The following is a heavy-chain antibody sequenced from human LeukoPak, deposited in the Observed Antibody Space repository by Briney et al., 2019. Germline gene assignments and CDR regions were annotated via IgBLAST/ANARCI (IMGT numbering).Heavy chain of an antibody. V-gene: IGHV2-5*01. CDR3: AHRRFLDSSGYFDY. CDR1: GFSLSTSGVG. J-gene: IGHJ4*02. D-gene: IGHD3-22*01. CDR2: IYWNDDK. Sequence: SGPTLVKPTQTLTLTCTFSGFSLSTSGVGVGWIRRPPGKALEWLALIYWNDDKRYSPSLKGRLTITKDTSKNQVVLTMTNMDPVDTATYYCAHRRFLDSSGYFDYWGQGTLVTVSS.